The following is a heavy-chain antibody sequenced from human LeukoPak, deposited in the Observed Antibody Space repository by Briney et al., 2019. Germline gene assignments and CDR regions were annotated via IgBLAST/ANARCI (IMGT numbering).Heavy chain of an antibody. Sequence: SETLSLTCAVYGGSFSGYYWSWIRHPPGKGLEWIGEINRSGSTNYNPSLKSRVTISVDTSKNQFSLKLSSVTAADTAVYYCARGEILDYYYYYYMDVWGKGTTVTVSS. CDR1: GGSFSGYY. J-gene: IGHJ6*03. V-gene: IGHV4-34*01. CDR3: ARGEILDYYYYYYMDV. CDR2: INRSGST. D-gene: IGHD2-15*01.